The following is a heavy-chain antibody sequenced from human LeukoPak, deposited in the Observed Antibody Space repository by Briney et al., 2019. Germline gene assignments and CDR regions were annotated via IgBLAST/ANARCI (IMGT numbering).Heavy chain of an antibody. CDR1: GFTVSSNY. D-gene: IGHD4-17*01. Sequence: GGSLRLSCAASGFTVSSNYMSWVRQAPGKGLEWVSVIYSGGSTYYADSVKGRFTISRHNSKNTLYLQMNSLRAEDTAVYYCARDYGDYGRDAFDIWGQGIMVTVSS. J-gene: IGHJ3*02. CDR3: ARDYGDYGRDAFDI. CDR2: IYSGGST. V-gene: IGHV3-53*04.